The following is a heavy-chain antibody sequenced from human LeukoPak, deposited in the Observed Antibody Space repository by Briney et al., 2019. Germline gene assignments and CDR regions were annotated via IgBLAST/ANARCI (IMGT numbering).Heavy chain of an antibody. CDR2: IYSSGST. J-gene: IGHJ6*03. Sequence: YPSETLSLTCIVSGGSISTYYWSWIRQPVGKGLEWIGRIYSSGSTNYNPSLKSRVTMSVDTSKNQFSLKVSSVTAADTAVYYCAREGLAPGYYYYMDVWGKGTMVTVSS. CDR3: AREGLAPGYYYYMDV. CDR1: GGSISTYY. V-gene: IGHV4-4*07. D-gene: IGHD6-19*01.